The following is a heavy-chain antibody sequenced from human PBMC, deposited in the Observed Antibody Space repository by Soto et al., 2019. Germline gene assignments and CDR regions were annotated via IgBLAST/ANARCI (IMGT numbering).Heavy chain of an antibody. CDR2: ISADNDNT. D-gene: IGHD5-12*01. V-gene: IGHV1-18*01. CDR3: ARGTSGYDYGLFDF. Sequence: VQLVQSGGEVRKPGASVTVSCRASGYTFTKYGISWARQAPGQGLEWMGWISADNDNTNYAQNLQGRVTMTTDTSTSTAYMQLRSLRSDDTAVYFCARGTSGYDYGLFDFWGQGTLVTVSS. J-gene: IGHJ4*02. CDR1: GYTFTKYG.